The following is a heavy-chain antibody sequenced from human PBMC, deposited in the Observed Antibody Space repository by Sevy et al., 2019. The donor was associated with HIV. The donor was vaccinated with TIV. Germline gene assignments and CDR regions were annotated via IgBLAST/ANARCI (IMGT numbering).Heavy chain of an antibody. CDR1: GFTFNYHF. Sequence: GGSLRLSCAASGFTFNYHFMNWVRQVPGKGLEWVSYISSASSYINYSDSVKGRFTISRDNAKNLVFLEMKNLRPEDTAVYFCARGDYYGSLYYFAYWGQGTLVTVSS. J-gene: IGHJ4*02. D-gene: IGHD3-10*01. CDR2: ISSASSYI. V-gene: IGHV3-21*01. CDR3: ARGDYYGSLYYFAY.